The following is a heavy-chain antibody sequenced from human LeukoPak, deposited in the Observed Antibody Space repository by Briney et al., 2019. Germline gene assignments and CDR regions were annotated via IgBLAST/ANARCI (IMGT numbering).Heavy chain of an antibody. Sequence: HGGSLRLSCAASGFCFSVYWMHWVRQAPGKGLVWVAHINEDGTSASHADSVKGRFTISRDNAKNTLYLQMNSLTVEDTAVYYCARVPTNSYGFGQWGQGSLVTVSS. D-gene: IGHD5-18*01. CDR1: GFCFSVYW. CDR2: INEDGTSA. V-gene: IGHV3-74*01. CDR3: ARVPTNSYGFGQ. J-gene: IGHJ4*02.